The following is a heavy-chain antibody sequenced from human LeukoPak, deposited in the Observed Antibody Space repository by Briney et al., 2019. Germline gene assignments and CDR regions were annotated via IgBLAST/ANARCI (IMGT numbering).Heavy chain of an antibody. CDR3: ARAPGAALD. V-gene: IGHV4-34*01. D-gene: IGHD2-15*01. Sequence: SETLSLTCAIYGGSLSGYYWSWIRQPPGKGLEWIGEINQSGSTRYNPSLKSRVTILVDTSKNQFSLKLSSVTAADTAVYYCARAPGAALDWGQGTLVTVSS. CDR1: GGSLSGYY. J-gene: IGHJ4*02. CDR2: INQSGST.